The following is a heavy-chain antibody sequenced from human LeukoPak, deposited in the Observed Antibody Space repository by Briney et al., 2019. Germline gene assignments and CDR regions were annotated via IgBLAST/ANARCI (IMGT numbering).Heavy chain of an antibody. J-gene: IGHJ5*02. V-gene: IGHV4-39*01. CDR2: IYYSGST. D-gene: IGHD6-19*01. CDR1: GGSISSSSYY. CDR3: ASSYGSSGSRRLDP. Sequence: SETLSLTCTVSGGSISSSSYYWGWIRQPPGKGLEWIGSIYYSGSTYYNPSLKSRVTISVDTSKNQFSLKLSSVTAADTAVYYCASSYGSSGSRRLDPWGQGTLVTVSS.